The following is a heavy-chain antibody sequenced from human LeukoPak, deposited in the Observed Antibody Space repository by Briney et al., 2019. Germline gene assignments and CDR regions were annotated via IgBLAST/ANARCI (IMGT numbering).Heavy chain of an antibody. CDR3: AISRRDGYNFDY. J-gene: IGHJ4*02. CDR1: GFTFSSYA. V-gene: IGHV3-23*01. D-gene: IGHD5-24*01. CDR2: ISGSGGST. Sequence: PGGSLRLSCAASGFTFSSYAMSWVRQAPGKGLEWVSAISGSGGSTYYADSVKGRFTISRDNSKNTLYLQMNSLRAEDTAVYYCAISRRDGYNFDYWGQGTLVTVSS.